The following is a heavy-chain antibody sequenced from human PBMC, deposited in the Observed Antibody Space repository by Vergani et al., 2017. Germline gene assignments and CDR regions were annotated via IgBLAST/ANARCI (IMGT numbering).Heavy chain of an antibody. CDR1: GYTLTSYA. V-gene: IGHV1-3*01. Sequence: QVQLVQSGAEVKKPGASVKVSCKASGYTLTSYAMHWVSQAPGQRLEWMGWINAGNGKTKYSQKFQGRVPTTRDKSASTAYMEMSRLGSEDTSVYYCARDYGSGSYYTLPLDYWGQGTLVTVSS. CDR3: ARDYGSGSYYTLPLDY. CDR2: INAGNGKT. D-gene: IGHD3-10*01. J-gene: IGHJ4*02.